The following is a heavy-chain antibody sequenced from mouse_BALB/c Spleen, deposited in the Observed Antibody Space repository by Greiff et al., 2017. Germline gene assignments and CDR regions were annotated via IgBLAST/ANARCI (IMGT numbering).Heavy chain of an antibody. J-gene: IGHJ4*01. D-gene: IGHD1-1*01. Sequence: VQLQQSGAELAKPGASVKMSCKASGYTFTSYWMHWVKQRPGQGLEWIGYINPSTGYTEYNQKFKDKATLTADTSSSTAYMQLSSLTSEDSAVYYCARGKAFYYGSSYVDYAMDYWGQGTSVTVSS. CDR1: GYTFTSYW. CDR2: INPSTGYT. CDR3: ARGKAFYYGSSYVDYAMDY. V-gene: IGHV1-7*01.